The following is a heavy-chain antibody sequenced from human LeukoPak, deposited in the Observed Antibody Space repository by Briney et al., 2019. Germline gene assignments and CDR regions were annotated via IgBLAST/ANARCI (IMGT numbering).Heavy chain of an antibody. CDR3: ARDLVGANGDY. Sequence: PSETLSLTCTVSGGSISSSSYYWGWIRQPPGKGLEWIGSIYYSGSTYYNPSLKSRVTISVDTSKNQFSLKLSSVTAADTAVYYCARDLVGANGDYWGQGTLVTVSS. D-gene: IGHD1-26*01. J-gene: IGHJ4*02. CDR2: IYYSGST. CDR1: GGSISSSSYY. V-gene: IGHV4-39*07.